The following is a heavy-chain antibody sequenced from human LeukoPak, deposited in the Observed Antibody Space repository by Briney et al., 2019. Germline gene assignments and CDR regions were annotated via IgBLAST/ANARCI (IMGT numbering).Heavy chain of an antibody. J-gene: IGHJ4*02. CDR3: ARVHDYHSFFDY. D-gene: IGHD4-11*01. CDR2: INHSGST. V-gene: IGHV4-34*01. CDR1: GGSFSGYY. Sequence: PSETLSLTCAVYGGSFSGYYWSWIRQPPGKGLEWIGEINHSGSTNQNPSLKSRVTISVDTSKNQFSLKLSSVTAADTAVYYCARVHDYHSFFDYWGQGTLVTVSS.